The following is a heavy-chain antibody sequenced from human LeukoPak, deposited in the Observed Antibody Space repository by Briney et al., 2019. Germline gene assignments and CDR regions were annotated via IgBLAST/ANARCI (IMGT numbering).Heavy chain of an antibody. CDR2: INHSGST. V-gene: IGHV4-34*01. Sequence: PSETLSLTCAVYGGSFSGYYWSWIRQPPGKGLEWIGEINHSGSTNYNPSLKSRVTISVDTSKNQFSLKLSSVTAADTAVYYCARDYSRVGRRYYYMDVWGKGTTVTVPS. CDR3: ARDYSRVGRRYYYMDV. CDR1: GGSFSGYY. D-gene: IGHD6-13*01. J-gene: IGHJ6*03.